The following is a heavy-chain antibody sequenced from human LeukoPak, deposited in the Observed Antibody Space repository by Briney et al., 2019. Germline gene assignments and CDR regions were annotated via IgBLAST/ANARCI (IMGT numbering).Heavy chain of an antibody. CDR2: IYYSGST. CDR1: GGSISSSSYF. Sequence: TASETLSLTCTVSGGSISSSSYFWGWIRQPPGKGLEWIGNIYYSGSTYYNPSLKSRVTISVDTSKNQFSLKLSSVTAADTAVYYRASLPALTAGSFYGMDVWGQGTTVTVSS. J-gene: IGHJ6*02. D-gene: IGHD1-14*01. CDR3: ASLPALTAGSFYGMDV. V-gene: IGHV4-39*01.